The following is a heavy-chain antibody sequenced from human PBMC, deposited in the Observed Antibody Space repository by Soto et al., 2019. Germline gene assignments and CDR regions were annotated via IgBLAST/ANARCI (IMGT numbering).Heavy chain of an antibody. CDR3: ATIARGGYYDSSGYSIDY. D-gene: IGHD3-22*01. CDR2: ISGSGGST. Sequence: GGSLRLSCAASGFTFSTYDMNWVRQAPGKGLEWVSAISGSGGSTYYADSVKGRFTISRDNSKNTLYLQMNSLRAEDTAVYYCATIARGGYYDSSGYSIDYWGQGTLVTVSS. V-gene: IGHV3-23*01. J-gene: IGHJ4*02. CDR1: GFTFSTYD.